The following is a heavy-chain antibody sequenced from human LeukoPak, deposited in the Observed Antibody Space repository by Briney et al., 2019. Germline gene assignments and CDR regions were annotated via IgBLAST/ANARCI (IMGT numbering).Heavy chain of an antibody. J-gene: IGHJ4*02. D-gene: IGHD2-15*01. CDR1: GGSFSGYY. CDR3: ARGGLVVVAARSVRFDY. Sequence: SSETLSLTCAVYGGSFSGYYWSWIRQPPGKGLEWIGEINHSGSTNYNPSLKSRVTISVDTSKNQFSLKLSSVTAADTAVYYCARGGLVVVAARSVRFDYWGQGTLVTVSS. CDR2: INHSGST. V-gene: IGHV4-34*01.